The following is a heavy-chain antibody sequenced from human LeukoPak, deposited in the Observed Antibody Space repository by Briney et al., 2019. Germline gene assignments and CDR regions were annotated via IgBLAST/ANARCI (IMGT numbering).Heavy chain of an antibody. J-gene: IGHJ5*02. CDR3: ARKAYDYGDWGP. D-gene: IGHD4-17*01. CDR1: GYTFTSYG. CDR2: ISAYNGNT. Sequence: ASVKVSCKASGYTFTSYGTSWVRQAPGQGLEWMGWISAYNGNTNYAQKLQGRVTMTTDTSTSTAYMELRSLRSDDTAVYYCARKAYDYGDWGPWGQGTLVTVSS. V-gene: IGHV1-18*01.